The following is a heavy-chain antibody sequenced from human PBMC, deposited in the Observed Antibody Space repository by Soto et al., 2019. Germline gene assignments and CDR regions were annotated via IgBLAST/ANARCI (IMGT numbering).Heavy chain of an antibody. Sequence: PSETLPLTCTVSGGSISSYYWSWIRQPPGKGLEWIGYIYYSGSTNYNPSLKSRVTISVDTSKNQFSLKLSSVTAADTAVYYCARGMAGSGSYIWFDPWGQGTLVTVSS. J-gene: IGHJ5*02. D-gene: IGHD3-10*01. CDR3: ARGMAGSGSYIWFDP. V-gene: IGHV4-59*01. CDR2: IYYSGST. CDR1: GGSISSYY.